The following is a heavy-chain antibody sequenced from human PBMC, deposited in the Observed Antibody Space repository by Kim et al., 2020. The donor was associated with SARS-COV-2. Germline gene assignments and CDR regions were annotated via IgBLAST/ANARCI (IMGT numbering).Heavy chain of an antibody. V-gene: IGHV4-31*03. CDR1: GGSISSGGYY. D-gene: IGHD2-21*02. CDR2: IYYSGST. Sequence: SETLSLTCTVSGGSISSGGYYWSWIRQHPGKGLEWIGYIYYSGSTYYNPSLKSRVTISVDTSKNQFSLKLSSVTAADTAVYYCARGLRGDPKHFDYWGQGTLVTVSS. CDR3: ARGLRGDPKHFDY. J-gene: IGHJ4*02.